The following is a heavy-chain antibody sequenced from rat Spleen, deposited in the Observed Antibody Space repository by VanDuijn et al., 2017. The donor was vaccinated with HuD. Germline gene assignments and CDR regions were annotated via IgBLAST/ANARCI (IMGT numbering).Heavy chain of an antibody. CDR3: TRSQTGRGFAY. CDR1: GITFNNYW. CDR2: ITNTGGSI. V-gene: IGHV5-31*01. Sequence: EVQLVESGGGLVQPGRSLKLSCVASGITFNNYWMTWIRQAPGKGLEWVASITNTGGSIYYLDSVKGRFTISRDNAKSTLYLQMNSLRSEDTATYYCTRSQTGRGFAYWGQGTLVTVSS. J-gene: IGHJ3*01. D-gene: IGHD5-1*01.